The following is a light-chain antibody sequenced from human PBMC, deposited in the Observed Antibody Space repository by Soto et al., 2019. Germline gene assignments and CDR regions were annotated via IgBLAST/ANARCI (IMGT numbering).Light chain of an antibody. V-gene: IGKV1-5*01. CDR1: QSIGDY. Sequence: DIQMTQSPSTLSASVGDRVTITCRASQSIGDYLAWYQQKPGKAPYLLISDVSSLERGVPSRFSGSVSGTEFTLTISSMQPDDFATFYCQQYNGYSRTFGQGTKVDTK. CDR3: QQYNGYSRT. CDR2: DVS. J-gene: IGKJ1*01.